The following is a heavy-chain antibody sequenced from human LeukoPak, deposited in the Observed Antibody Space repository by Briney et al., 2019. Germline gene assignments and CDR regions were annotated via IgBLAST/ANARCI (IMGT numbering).Heavy chain of an antibody. CDR1: GGTITSSA. V-gene: IGHV1-69*13. Sequence: SVSLTFNVSGGTITSSAISLVRQARGPGLEWIGGVIPILGTANTVQKFQGRVTITADESTSTAYRELSILRSEDTAVYYCAIKYCSGGSCKINNWFDPWGQGTLVTVSS. J-gene: IGHJ5*02. CDR3: AIKYCSGGSCKINNWFDP. CDR2: VIPILGTA. D-gene: IGHD2-15*01.